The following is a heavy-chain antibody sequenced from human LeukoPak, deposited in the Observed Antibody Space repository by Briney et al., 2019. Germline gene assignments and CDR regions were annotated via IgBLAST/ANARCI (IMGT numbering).Heavy chain of an antibody. J-gene: IGHJ5*02. Sequence: SETLSLTCTVSGGSISSSSYYWGWIRQPPGRGLEWIGSIYYSGSTYYNPSLKSRVTISVDTSKNQFSLKLSSVTAADTAVCYCARQVERVGAHNWFDPWGQGTLVTVSS. CDR1: GGSISSSSYY. CDR2: IYYSGST. CDR3: ARQVERVGAHNWFDP. V-gene: IGHV4-39*01. D-gene: IGHD1-26*01.